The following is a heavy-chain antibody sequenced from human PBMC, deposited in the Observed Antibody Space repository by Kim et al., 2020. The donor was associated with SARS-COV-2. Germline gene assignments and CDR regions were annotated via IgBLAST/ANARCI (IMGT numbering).Heavy chain of an antibody. D-gene: IGHD3-22*01. CDR3: ARGGGKHYYDSSGYYYVVRGEVRPPRPFDY. V-gene: IGHV4-34*01. Sequence: SETLSLTCAVYGGSFSGYYWSWIRQPPGKGLEWIGEINHSGSTNYNPSLKSRVTISVDTSKNQFSLKLSSVTAADTAVYYCARGGGKHYYDSSGYYYVVRGEVRPPRPFDYWGQGTLVTVSS. J-gene: IGHJ4*02. CDR1: GGSFSGYY. CDR2: INHSGST.